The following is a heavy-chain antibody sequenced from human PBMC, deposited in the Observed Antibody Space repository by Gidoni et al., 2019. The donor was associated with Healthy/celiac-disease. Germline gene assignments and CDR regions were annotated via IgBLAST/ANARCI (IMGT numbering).Heavy chain of an antibody. CDR1: GFSLSTSGVG. CDR2: IYWDDDK. J-gene: IGHJ4*02. D-gene: IGHD3-22*01. V-gene: IGHV2-5*02. Sequence: QITLKESGPTLVKPTQTLTLTGTFSGFSLSTSGVGVGWIRQPPGKALEWLALIYWDDDKRYSPSLKRRLTITKDTSKNQVVLTMTNMDPVDTATYYCAHTPLNMIVGNWGQGTLVTVSS. CDR3: AHTPLNMIVGN.